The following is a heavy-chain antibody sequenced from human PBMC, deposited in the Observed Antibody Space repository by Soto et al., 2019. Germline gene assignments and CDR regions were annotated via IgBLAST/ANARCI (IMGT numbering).Heavy chain of an antibody. J-gene: IGHJ4*02. D-gene: IGHD5-12*01. CDR1: GFTFSSYG. Sequence: SGGSLRLSCAASGFTFSSYGMHWVRQAPGKGLEWVAVISYDGSNKYYADSVKGRFTISRDNSKNTLYLQMNSLRAEDTAVYYCAKGTGGYPRTNFDYWGQGTLVTVSS. CDR2: ISYDGSNK. V-gene: IGHV3-30*18. CDR3: AKGTGGYPRTNFDY.